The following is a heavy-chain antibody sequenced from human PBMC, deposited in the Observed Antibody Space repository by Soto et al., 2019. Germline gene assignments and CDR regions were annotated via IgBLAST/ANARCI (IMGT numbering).Heavy chain of an antibody. CDR1: GFTFGSYA. Sequence: GGSLRLSCAASGFTFGSYAMSWVRQAPGKGLEWVSSVSSSGGSTFYADSVKGRFTISRDNSRNTVYLQMNSLRGDDTALYYCVKNSGWFNTWGQGALVTVSS. D-gene: IGHD3-10*01. CDR2: VSSSGGST. J-gene: IGHJ5*02. CDR3: VKNSGWFNT. V-gene: IGHV3-23*01.